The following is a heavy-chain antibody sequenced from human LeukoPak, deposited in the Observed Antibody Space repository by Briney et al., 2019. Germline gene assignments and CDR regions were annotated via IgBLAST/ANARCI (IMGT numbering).Heavy chain of an antibody. J-gene: IGHJ2*01. V-gene: IGHV4-34*01. CDR1: GGSFSDYY. D-gene: IGHD4-17*01. CDR2: INHSGST. Sequence: LETLSLTCAVYGGSFSDYYWSWIRQPPGKGLEWIGEINHSGSTNYNTSLKSRVTISVDTSKSQFSLKLSSVTAADTAVYYCARDNYGPPYWYFDLWGRGTLVTVSS. CDR3: ARDNYGPPYWYFDL.